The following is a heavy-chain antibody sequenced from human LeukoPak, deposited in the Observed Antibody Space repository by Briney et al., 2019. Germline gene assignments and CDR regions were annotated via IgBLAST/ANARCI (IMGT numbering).Heavy chain of an antibody. J-gene: IGHJ4*02. CDR1: GFTFSSYA. D-gene: IGHD1-26*01. V-gene: IGHV3-30-3*01. CDR2: ISYDGSNK. CDR3: AKGSSAGLRYFDY. Sequence: GGSLRLSCAASGFTFSSYAMHWVRQAPGKGLEWVAVISYDGSNKYYADSVKGRFTISRDNSKNTLYLQMNSLRAEDTAVYYCAKGSSAGLRYFDYWGQGTLVTVSS.